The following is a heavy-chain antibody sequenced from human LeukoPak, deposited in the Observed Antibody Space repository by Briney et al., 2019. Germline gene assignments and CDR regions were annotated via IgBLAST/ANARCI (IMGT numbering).Heavy chain of an antibody. CDR2: IKQDGSEK. J-gene: IGHJ5*02. D-gene: IGHD6-13*01. CDR1: GFTFSSYW. Sequence: AGGSLRLSCAASGFTFSSYWMSWVRQAPGKGLEWVANIKQDGSEKYYVDSVKARFTISRDNAKNSLYLQMNSLRAEDTAVYYCARSRIAAAGRWFDPWGQGTLVTVSS. V-gene: IGHV3-7*05. CDR3: ARSRIAAAGRWFDP.